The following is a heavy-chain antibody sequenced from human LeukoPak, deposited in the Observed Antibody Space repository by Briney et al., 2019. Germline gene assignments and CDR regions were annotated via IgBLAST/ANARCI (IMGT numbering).Heavy chain of an antibody. V-gene: IGHV1-3*01. Sequence: ASVKVSCKASGYTFTSYAMHWVRQAPGQRLEWMGWINAGNGNTKYSRKFQGRVTITRDTSASTAYMELSSLRSEDTAVYYCGFGELLFIDYWGQGTLVTVSS. J-gene: IGHJ4*02. D-gene: IGHD3-10*01. CDR3: GFGELLFIDY. CDR2: INAGNGNT. CDR1: GYTFTSYA.